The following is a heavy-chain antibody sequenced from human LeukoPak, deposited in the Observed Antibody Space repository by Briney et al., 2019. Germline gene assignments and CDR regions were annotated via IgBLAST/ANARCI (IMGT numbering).Heavy chain of an antibody. D-gene: IGHD6-13*01. V-gene: IGHV3-21*01. CDR2: ISSSSSYI. CDR1: GFTFSSYS. J-gene: IGHJ3*02. CDR3: ARGREAAANAFDI. Sequence: GGSLRLSCAASGFTFSSYSMNWVRQASGKGLEWVSSISSSSSYIYYADSVKGRFTISRDNAKNSLYLQMNSLRAEDTAVYYCARGREAAANAFDIWGQGTMVTVSS.